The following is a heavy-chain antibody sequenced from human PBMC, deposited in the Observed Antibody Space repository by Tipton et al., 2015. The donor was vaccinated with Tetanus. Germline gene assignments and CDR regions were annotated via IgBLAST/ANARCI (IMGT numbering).Heavy chain of an antibody. V-gene: IGHV3-21*01. Sequence: SLRLSCEVSGFIFSSYTMDWVRQAPGKGLEWVASISSTSTYIYYADSLKGRFTISRDNAKNSLSPQMNSLRAEDTAVYFCASGSALDYWGQGTLVTVSS. CDR2: ISSTSTYI. J-gene: IGHJ4*02. CDR1: GFIFSSYT. CDR3: ASGSALDY. D-gene: IGHD3-10*01.